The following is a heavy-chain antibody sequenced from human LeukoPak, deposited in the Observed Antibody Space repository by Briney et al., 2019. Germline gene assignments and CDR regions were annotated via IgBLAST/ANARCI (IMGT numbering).Heavy chain of an antibody. V-gene: IGHV4-59*01. J-gene: IGHJ6*02. CDR2: IYYSGST. D-gene: IGHD2-8*01. CDR3: ARDTNGPYYYGMDV. CDR1: GGSSSSYY. Sequence: SETLSLTCTVSGGSSSSYYWSWIRQPPGKGLVWIGYIYYSGSTNYNPSLKSRVTISLDTSKNQFSLKLSSVTAADTAVYYCARDTNGPYYYGMDVWGQGTTVTVSS.